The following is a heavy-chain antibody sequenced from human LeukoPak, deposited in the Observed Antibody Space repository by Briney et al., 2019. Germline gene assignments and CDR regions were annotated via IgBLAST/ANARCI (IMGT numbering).Heavy chain of an antibody. V-gene: IGHV3-7*01. J-gene: IGHJ5*01. CDR2: IKQDGSQI. CDR3: ARDVDGDNWPDS. CDR1: GFSLSSYW. Sequence: PGGSLRLSCAASGFSLSSYWMNRVRQIPGKGPEWLANIKQDGSQIHYVDSVKGRFTVSRDNAKNSLYLQMNSLRAEDTAMYYCARDVDGDNWPDSWGQGTLVTVSS. D-gene: IGHD5-24*01.